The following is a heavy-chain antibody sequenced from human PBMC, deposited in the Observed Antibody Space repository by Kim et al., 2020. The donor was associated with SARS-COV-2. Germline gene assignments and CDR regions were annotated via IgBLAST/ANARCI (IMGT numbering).Heavy chain of an antibody. CDR3: ARDHPWGVLVTAKVDY. CDR1: GFTFSDYY. CDR2: ISSTSSNT. J-gene: IGHJ4*02. D-gene: IGHD2-21*02. V-gene: IGHV3-11*05. Sequence: GGSLRLSCAASGFTFSDYYMSWIRQAPGKGLEWISYISSTSSNTNYAASVKGRFTISRDNAKNSLYLQMNSLTADDSAVYYCARDHPWGVLVTAKVDYWGQGTLVTVSS.